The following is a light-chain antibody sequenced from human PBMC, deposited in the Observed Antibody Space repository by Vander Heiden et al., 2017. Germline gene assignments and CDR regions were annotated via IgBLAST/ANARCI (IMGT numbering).Light chain of an antibody. CDR3: AAWDDSLSGRV. V-gene: IGLV1-47*01. Sequence: QSVLTQPPSASGTPGQRVTISCSGSSSNIGSNYVYWYQQLPGTAPKLLIYRNNQRPSGVPDRFSGSKSGTSASLAISGLRSEDEADYYCAAWDDSLSGRVFGGGTKLKVL. J-gene: IGLJ3*02. CDR2: RNN. CDR1: SSNIGSNY.